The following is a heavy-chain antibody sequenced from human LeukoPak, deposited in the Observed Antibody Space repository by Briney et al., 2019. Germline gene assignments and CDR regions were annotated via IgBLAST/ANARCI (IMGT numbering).Heavy chain of an antibody. CDR2: MNPNSGNT. V-gene: IGHV1-8*03. D-gene: IGHD3-16*02. Sequence: GSSVKVSCKASGGTFTSYDINWVRQATGQGLEWMGWMNPNSGNTGYAQKFQGRVTITRNTSISTAYMELSSLRSEDTAVYYCARAYYDYVWGSYRLMAFDIWGQGTMVTVSS. CDR3: ARAYYDYVWGSYRLMAFDI. J-gene: IGHJ3*02. CDR1: GGTFTSYD.